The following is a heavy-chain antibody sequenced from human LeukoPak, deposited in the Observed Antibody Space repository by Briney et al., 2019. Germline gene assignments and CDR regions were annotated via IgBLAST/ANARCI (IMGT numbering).Heavy chain of an antibody. CDR1: GGSISSGSYY. Sequence: PSQTLSLTCTVSGGSISSGSYYWSWIRQPAGKGLEWIGRIYTSGSTNYNPSLKSQVTISVDTSKNQFSLKLSSVTAADTAVYYCAREYSSSSYYYYYMDVWGKGTTVTVSS. J-gene: IGHJ6*03. D-gene: IGHD6-6*01. V-gene: IGHV4-61*02. CDR3: AREYSSSSYYYYYMDV. CDR2: IYTSGST.